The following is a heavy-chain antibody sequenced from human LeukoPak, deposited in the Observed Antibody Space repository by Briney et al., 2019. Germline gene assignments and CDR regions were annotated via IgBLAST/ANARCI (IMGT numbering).Heavy chain of an antibody. CDR3: ARDQEVEAVVVPAARGGFDP. J-gene: IGHJ5*02. D-gene: IGHD2-2*01. Sequence: ASVKVSCKASGYTFTGYYMHWVRQAPGQGLEWMGWINPNSGGTNYAQKFQGRVTMTRDTSISTAYMELSRLRSDDTAVYYCARDQEVEAVVVPAARGGFDPWGRGTLVTVSS. CDR1: GYTFTGYY. V-gene: IGHV1-2*02. CDR2: INPNSGGT.